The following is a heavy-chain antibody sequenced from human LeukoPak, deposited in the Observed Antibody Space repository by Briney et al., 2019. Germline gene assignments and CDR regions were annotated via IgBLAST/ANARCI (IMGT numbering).Heavy chain of an antibody. CDR3: ARLRGWAGYSYGYVGAFDI. CDR1: GGSFSGYY. D-gene: IGHD5-18*01. V-gene: IGHV4-34*01. CDR2: INHSGST. Sequence: SETLSLTCAVHGGSFSGYYWSWIRQPPGKGLEWIGEINHSGSTNYNPSLKSRVTISVDTSKNQFSLKLSPVTAADTAVYYCARLRGWAGYSYGYVGAFDIWGQGTMVTVSS. J-gene: IGHJ3*02.